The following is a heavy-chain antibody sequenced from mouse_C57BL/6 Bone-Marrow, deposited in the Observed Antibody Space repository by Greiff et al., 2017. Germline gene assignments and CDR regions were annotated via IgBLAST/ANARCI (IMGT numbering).Heavy chain of an antibody. CDR3: ASHYYGSSYWYFDV. CDR1: GYTFTSYW. D-gene: IGHD1-1*01. CDR2: IDPSASYT. Sequence: QVQLQQPGAELVMPGASVKLSCKASGYTFTSYWMHWVKQRPGQGLEWIGEIDPSASYTNYNQKFNGKSTLTVDKSSSTAYMQLSSLTSDDSAVYYCASHYYGSSYWYFDVWGTGTTVTVSS. J-gene: IGHJ1*03. V-gene: IGHV1-69*01.